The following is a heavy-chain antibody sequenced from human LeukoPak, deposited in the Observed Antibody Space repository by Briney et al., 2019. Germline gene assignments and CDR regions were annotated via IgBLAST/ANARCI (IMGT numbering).Heavy chain of an antibody. D-gene: IGHD3-10*01. V-gene: IGHV1-18*04. J-gene: IGHJ4*02. CDR1: GYTFTGYY. CDR3: ARGLPYYYGSGSHFDY. Sequence: EASVKVSCKASGYTFTGYYMHWVRQAPGQGLEWMGWISAYNGNTNYAQKLQGRVTMTTDTSTSTAYMELRSLRSDDTAVYYCARGLPYYYGSGSHFDYWGQGTLVTVSS. CDR2: ISAYNGNT.